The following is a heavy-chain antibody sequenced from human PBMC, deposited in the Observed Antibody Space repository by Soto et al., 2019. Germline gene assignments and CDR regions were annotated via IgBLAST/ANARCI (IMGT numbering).Heavy chain of an antibody. J-gene: IGHJ4*02. CDR3: AGQMNKYYFDY. CDR2: IYSGGNT. CDR1: GFTVSSNY. V-gene: IGHV3-66*04. Sequence: VQLVESGGGLVQPGGSLRLSCAASGFTVSSNYMSWVRQAPGKGLEWVSVIYSGGNTYYADSVKGRFTISRDNSKHTLYLQMNSLRAEDTAVYYCAGQMNKYYFDYWGQGTLVTVSS.